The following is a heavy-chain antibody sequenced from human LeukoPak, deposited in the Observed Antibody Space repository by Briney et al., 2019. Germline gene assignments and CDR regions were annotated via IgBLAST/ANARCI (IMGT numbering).Heavy chain of an antibody. CDR2: INWNGGST. Sequence: PGGSLRLSCAASGFTFSSYEMNWVRQAPGKGLEWVSGINWNGGSTGYADSVKGRFTISRDNAKNSLYLQMNSLRTEDTALYYCARAYDSSGYYAQWGQGTLVTVSS. V-gene: IGHV3-20*04. D-gene: IGHD3-22*01. CDR3: ARAYDSSGYYAQ. J-gene: IGHJ4*02. CDR1: GFTFSSYE.